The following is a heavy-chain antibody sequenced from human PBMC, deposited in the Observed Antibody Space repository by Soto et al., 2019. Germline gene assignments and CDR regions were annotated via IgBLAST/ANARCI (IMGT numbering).Heavy chain of an antibody. V-gene: IGHV3-72*01. CDR3: ARVRLGAPTRYFDY. J-gene: IGHJ4*02. D-gene: IGHD1-26*01. CDR1: GFTFSDHY. Sequence: EVQVVESGGGLVQPGGSLRLSCVASGFTFSDHYMDWVRQAPGKGLEGVGRIKNKANGYKTEYAASVEGRFTMSRDDSKNSLSLQINSLKTEDTAVYYCARVRLGAPTRYFDYWGQGALVTVSS. CDR2: IKNKANGYKT.